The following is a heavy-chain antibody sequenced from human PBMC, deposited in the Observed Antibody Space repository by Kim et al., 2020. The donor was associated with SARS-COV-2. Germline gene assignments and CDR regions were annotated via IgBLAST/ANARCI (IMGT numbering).Heavy chain of an antibody. CDR2: ISAYNGNT. CDR1: GYTFTSYG. Sequence: ASVKVSCKASGYTFTSYGISWVRQAPGQGLEWMGWISAYNGNTNYAQKLQGRVTMTTDTSTSTAYMELRSLRSDDTAVYYCARDPEDGDYGNAFDIWGQGTMVTVSS. J-gene: IGHJ3*02. V-gene: IGHV1-18*01. CDR3: ARDPEDGDYGNAFDI. D-gene: IGHD4-17*01.